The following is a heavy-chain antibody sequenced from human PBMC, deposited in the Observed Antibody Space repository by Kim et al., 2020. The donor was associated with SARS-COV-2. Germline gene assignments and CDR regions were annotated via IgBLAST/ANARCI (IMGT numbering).Heavy chain of an antibody. CDR2: INHSGST. CDR1: GGSFSGYY. D-gene: IGHD2-15*01. CDR3: ARGLGGTSRGAFDI. Sequence: SETLSLTCAVYGGSFSGYYWSWIRQPPGKGLEWIGEINHSGSTNYNPSLKSRVTISVDTSKNQFSLKLSSVTAADTAVYYCARGLGGTSRGAFDIWGQGTMVTVSS. J-gene: IGHJ3*02. V-gene: IGHV4-34*01.